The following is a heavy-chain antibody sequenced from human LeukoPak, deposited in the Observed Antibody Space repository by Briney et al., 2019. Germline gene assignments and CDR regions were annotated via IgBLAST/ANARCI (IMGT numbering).Heavy chain of an antibody. CDR3: ARDPTNWNDVWFDP. CDR2: ISAYNGNT. J-gene: IGHJ5*02. V-gene: IGHV1-18*01. D-gene: IGHD1-1*01. CDR1: GYTFTSYG. Sequence: ASVKVSCKASGYTFTSYGISWVRQAPGQGLEWMGWISAYNGNTNYSQKFQGRVTITRDTSASTAYMELSSLRSEDTAVYYCARDPTNWNDVWFDPWGQGTLVTVSS.